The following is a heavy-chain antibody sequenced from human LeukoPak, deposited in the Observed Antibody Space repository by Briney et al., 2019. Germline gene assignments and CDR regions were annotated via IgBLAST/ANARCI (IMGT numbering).Heavy chain of an antibody. CDR2: IRIKAYGGTT. CDR3: ARACVAASGNAFDF. D-gene: IGHD6-13*01. J-gene: IGHJ4*02. V-gene: IGHV3-49*04. Sequence: GALRLSCTAAGFTFGDYAMSWVRQAPGKVLEWIGFIRIKAYGGTTEYAASVKGRFTISRDDSRSIAYLQMSSLKTEDPAVYYCARACVAASGNAFDFWGQGTLVTVSS. CDR1: GFTFGDYA.